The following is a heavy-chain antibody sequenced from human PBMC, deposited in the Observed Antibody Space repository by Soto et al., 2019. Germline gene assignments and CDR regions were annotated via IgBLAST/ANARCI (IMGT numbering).Heavy chain of an antibody. CDR3: ARDLGPPNWFDS. V-gene: IGHV1-18*01. Sequence: QVQLVQSGAEMKQPGASVKVSCKTSGYAFSGCRLSWVRQGPGQGLEWMGWISGYNGNTDYAQKFQGRVTMTTDTSTSTAYMELRSLRSDDTAVYYCARDLGPPNWFDSWGQGTLVTVSS. D-gene: IGHD2-8*01. CDR2: ISGYNGNT. J-gene: IGHJ5*01. CDR1: GYAFSGCR.